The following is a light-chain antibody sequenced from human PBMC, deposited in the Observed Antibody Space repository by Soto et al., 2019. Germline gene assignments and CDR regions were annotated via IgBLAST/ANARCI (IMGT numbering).Light chain of an antibody. CDR2: DDS. V-gene: IGLV3-21*02. CDR1: NIGSKS. J-gene: IGLJ3*02. CDR3: QVWDSSSDHLWV. Sequence: SSELTQPPSVSVAPGQTARITCGGNNIGSKSVHWYQQRPRQAPVLVVYDDSDRPTGIPERFSGSNSGNTATLTISRVEAGDEADYYCQVWDSSSDHLWVFGGGTKLTVL.